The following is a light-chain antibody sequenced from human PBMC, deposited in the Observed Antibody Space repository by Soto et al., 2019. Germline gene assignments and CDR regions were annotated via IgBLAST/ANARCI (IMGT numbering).Light chain of an antibody. CDR3: MQPLQSWT. CDR1: QILLHSNGYNY. J-gene: IGKJ1*01. CDR2: LGS. Sequence: DMVMTQSPLSLPVTPGEPASISCRSNQILLHSNGYNYLDWYLQKPGQSPQLLIYLGSNRASGVPDRFSGSGSGTDFTLKISRVEAEDVGVYYCMQPLQSWTFGQGTKVDIK. V-gene: IGKV2-28*01.